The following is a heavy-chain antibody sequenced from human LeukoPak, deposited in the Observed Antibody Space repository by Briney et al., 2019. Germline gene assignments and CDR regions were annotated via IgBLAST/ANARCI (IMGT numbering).Heavy chain of an antibody. CDR1: GFNFDNFA. Sequence: GGSLTLSCVVSGFNFDNFAMHWVRQAPGKGLEWVAVISYDGSNKYYADSVKGRFTISRDNSKNTLYLQMNSLRAEDTAVYYCGRGWSGYLLPPYYYYYMDVWGKGTTVTVSS. D-gene: IGHD3-3*01. V-gene: IGHV3-30-3*01. CDR3: GRGWSGYLLPPYYYYYMDV. J-gene: IGHJ6*03. CDR2: ISYDGSNK.